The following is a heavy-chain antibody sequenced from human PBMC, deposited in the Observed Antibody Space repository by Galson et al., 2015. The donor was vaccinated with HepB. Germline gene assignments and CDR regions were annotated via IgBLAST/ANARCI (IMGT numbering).Heavy chain of an antibody. CDR2: IRSGGSGK. D-gene: IGHD3-3*01. Sequence: SLRLSCATSGFSFSGSGMHWVRRAPGRGLEWMSFIRSGGSGKSYADSVKGRFTISRDDSRKTLYLQMESLRAEDTGVYYCARDGGHYELDYWGRGTRVTVSS. J-gene: IGHJ4*02. CDR1: GFSFSGSG. V-gene: IGHV3-33*01. CDR3: ARDGGHYELDY.